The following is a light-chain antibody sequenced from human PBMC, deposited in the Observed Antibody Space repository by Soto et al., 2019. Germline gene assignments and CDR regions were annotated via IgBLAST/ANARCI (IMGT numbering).Light chain of an antibody. CDR3: QQYDNLPLT. V-gene: IGKV1-33*01. CDR2: DAS. J-gene: IGKJ4*01. CDR1: QDISNY. Sequence: DIQMTQSPSSLSASVRDRVTITCQASQDISNYLNWYQRKPGKAPKLLIYDASNLETGVPSRFSGSGSGTDFTFTISSLQPEDIATYYCQQYDNLPLTFGGGTKVDIK.